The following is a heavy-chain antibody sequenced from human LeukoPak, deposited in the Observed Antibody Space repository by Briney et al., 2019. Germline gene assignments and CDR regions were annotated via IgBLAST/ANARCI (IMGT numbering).Heavy chain of an antibody. J-gene: IGHJ3*02. CDR1: GYTFTGYY. CDR2: ISAYNGNT. CDR3: ARAGGCDAFDI. Sequence: ASVKVSRKASGYTFTGYYMHWVRQAPGQGLEWMGWISAYNGNTNYAQKLQGRVTMTTDTPTSTAYMELRSLRSDDTAVYYCARAGGCDAFDIWGQGTMVTVSS. D-gene: IGHD3-10*01. V-gene: IGHV1-18*04.